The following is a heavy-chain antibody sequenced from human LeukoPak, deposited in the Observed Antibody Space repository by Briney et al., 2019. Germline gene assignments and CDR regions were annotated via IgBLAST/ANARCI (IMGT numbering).Heavy chain of an antibody. CDR1: GFTFSSYS. V-gene: IGHV3-21*01. CDR2: ISSSSSYI. J-gene: IGHJ4*02. CDR3: ARTAAAGVWYYFDY. D-gene: IGHD2-8*01. Sequence: PGGSLRLSCAASGFTFSSYSVNWVRQAPGKGLEWVSSISSSSSYIYYADSVKGRFTISRDNAKNSLYLQMNSLRAEDTAVYYCARTAAAGVWYYFDYWGQGTLVTVSS.